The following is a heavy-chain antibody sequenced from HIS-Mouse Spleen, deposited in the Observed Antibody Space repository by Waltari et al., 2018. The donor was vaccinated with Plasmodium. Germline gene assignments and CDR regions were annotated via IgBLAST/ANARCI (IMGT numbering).Heavy chain of an antibody. CDR1: GGSFSGYY. J-gene: IGHJ3*02. CDR3: ARGQLGIDAFDI. V-gene: IGHV4-34*01. CDR2: INPSGSP. Sequence: QVQLQQWGAGLLKPSETLSLTCAVYGGSFSGYYWSWIRQPPGKGLEGIGEINPSGSPNYNPSLKSRVTISVDTSKNQFSLKLSSVTAADTAVYYCARGQLGIDAFDIWGQGTMVTVSS. D-gene: IGHD7-27*01.